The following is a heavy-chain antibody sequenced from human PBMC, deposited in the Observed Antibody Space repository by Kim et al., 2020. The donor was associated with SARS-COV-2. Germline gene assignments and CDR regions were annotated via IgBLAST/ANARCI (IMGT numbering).Heavy chain of an antibody. CDR2: IKQDGSEK. D-gene: IGHD3-3*01. V-gene: IGHV3-7*03. Sequence: GGSLRLSCAASGFTFSSYWMSWVRQAPGKGLEWVANIKQDGSEKYYVDSVKGRFTISRDNAKNSLYLQMNSLRAEDTAVYYCARGTYYDFWSGYPALSYFDYWGQGTLVTVSS. CDR3: ARGTYYDFWSGYPALSYFDY. CDR1: GFTFSSYW. J-gene: IGHJ4*02.